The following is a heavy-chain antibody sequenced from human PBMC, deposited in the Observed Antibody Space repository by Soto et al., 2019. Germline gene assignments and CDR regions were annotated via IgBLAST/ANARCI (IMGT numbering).Heavy chain of an antibody. V-gene: IGHV4-4*02. D-gene: IGHD1-26*01. J-gene: IGHJ4*02. CDR3: AKMVGATLVDY. CDR2: IYHSGST. Sequence: QVQLQESGPGLVKPSGTLSLTCTVSGASITTRSDAWWSWVRQPPGKGLEWIGEIYHSGSTNYNPSLKSRATMSVDKSKNQFSLRLSSVTAADTAAYYCAKMVGATLVDYWGLGTLVTVSS. CDR1: GASITTRSDAW.